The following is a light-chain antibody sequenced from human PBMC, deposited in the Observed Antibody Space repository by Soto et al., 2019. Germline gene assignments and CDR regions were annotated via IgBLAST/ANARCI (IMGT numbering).Light chain of an antibody. CDR3: QQYGSSPQP. V-gene: IGKV3-20*01. CDR1: QSVSSSY. Sequence: EIVLTQSPGTLSLSPGERDTLSCRASQSVSSSYLAWYQQKPGQAPRLLIYGASSRATGIPYRFSGSGSGTDFTLTISRLEPEDFAVYYCQQYGSSPQPFGGGTKVEIK. J-gene: IGKJ4*01. CDR2: GAS.